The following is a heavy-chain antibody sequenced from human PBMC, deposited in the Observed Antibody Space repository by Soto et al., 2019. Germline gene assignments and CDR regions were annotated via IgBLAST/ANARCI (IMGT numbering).Heavy chain of an antibody. V-gene: IGHV5-10-1*01. Sequence: GDSLKISCKGSGYSFTSYWISWVRQMPGKGLEWMGRIDPSDSYTNYSPSFQGHVTISADKSISTAYLQWSSLKASDTAVYYCARLRKLEPHYYYYGMDVWGQGTTVTVSS. J-gene: IGHJ6*02. CDR2: IDPSDSYT. CDR1: GYSFTSYW. D-gene: IGHD1-1*01. CDR3: ARLRKLEPHYYYYGMDV.